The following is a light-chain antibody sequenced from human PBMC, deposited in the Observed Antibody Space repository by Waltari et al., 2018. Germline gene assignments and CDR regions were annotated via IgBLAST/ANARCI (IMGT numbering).Light chain of an antibody. V-gene: IGLV2-8*01. J-gene: IGLJ2*01. Sequence: QSALTQPPSASGSPGPPVTMSSPGTSTAVGVYHYVSWYQQHPGKAPKLLIYEVSERPSGVPDRFSGSKSGNTASLTVSGLQPEDEADYYCASFAGSNTLFGGGTKLTVL. CDR1: STAVGVYHY. CDR2: EVS. CDR3: ASFAGSNTL.